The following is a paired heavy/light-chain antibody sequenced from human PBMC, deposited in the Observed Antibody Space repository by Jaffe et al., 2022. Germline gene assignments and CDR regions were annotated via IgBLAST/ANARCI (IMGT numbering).Heavy chain of an antibody. CDR3: ARGPGWSFDL. CDR1: EFTFSPYW. J-gene: IGHJ2*01. V-gene: IGHV3-7*01. CDR2: MNQDGSEI. Sequence: EVHLVESGGGLVQPGGSLRLSCAASEFTFSPYWMTWVRQTPEKGLEWVAIMNQDGSEIHYVDSVRGRFTISRDNAKNSLYLQMNSLRAEDSAVYYCARGPGWSFDLWGRGTLVTVSS.
Light chain of an antibody. J-gene: IGKJ2*01. CDR2: WAS. Sequence: DIVLTQSPDSLAVSLGERATINCKSSQSILSSSNNKNYLAWYQQKPGQSPKLLIYWASTRGSGVPDRFSGSGSGTDFTLTISSLQAEDVAVYYCQQHYSSPLTFGQGTKLEI. CDR1: QSILSSSNNKNY. CDR3: QQHYSSPLT. V-gene: IGKV4-1*01.